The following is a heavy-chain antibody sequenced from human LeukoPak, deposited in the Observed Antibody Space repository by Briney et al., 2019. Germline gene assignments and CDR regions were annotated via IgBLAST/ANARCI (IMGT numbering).Heavy chain of an antibody. D-gene: IGHD5-24*01. V-gene: IGHV3-23*01. CDR2: ISGSGGST. J-gene: IGHJ4*02. CDR3: ARDLERWLQSNALGY. Sequence: PGGSLRLSCAASGFTFSTHSMNWVRQAPGKGLEWVSAISGSGGSTYYADSVKGRFTISRDNSKNTLYLQMNSPKAEDTAVCYCARDLERWLQSNALGYWGQGTLVTVSS. CDR1: GFTFSTHS.